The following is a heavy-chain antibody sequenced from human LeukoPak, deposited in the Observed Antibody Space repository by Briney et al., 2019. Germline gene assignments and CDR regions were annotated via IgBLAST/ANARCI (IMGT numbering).Heavy chain of an antibody. CDR1: GGSIRSSSYI. CDR2: ISYSGST. J-gene: IGHJ6*03. CDR3: ARVWNSSGWYRDYYYMDV. D-gene: IGHD6-19*01. Sequence: SETLSLTCTVSGGSIRSSSYIWDWIRQPPGKGLKWIGRISYSGSTNYNPSLKSRVTISVDTSKNQFSLKLSSVTVADTAVYYCARVWNSSGWYRDYYYMDVWGKGTTVTVSS. V-gene: IGHV4-39*07.